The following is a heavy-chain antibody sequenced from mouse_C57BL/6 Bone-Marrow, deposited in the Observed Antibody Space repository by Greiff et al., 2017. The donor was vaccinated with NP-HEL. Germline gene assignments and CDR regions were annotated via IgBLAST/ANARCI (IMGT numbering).Heavy chain of an antibody. D-gene: IGHD3-2*02. CDR1: GFSLTSYG. V-gene: IGHV2-6*03. CDR3: GRKGSSGYQAIDY. J-gene: IGHJ4*01. Sequence: VQGVESGPGLVAPSQCLSITCTVSGFSLTSYGVHWVRQPPGKGLEWLVVIWSDGSTTYNSALKSRLSISKDNSKSQVFLKMNSLQTDDTAMYYRGRKGSSGYQAIDYWGQGTSVTVSS. CDR2: IWSDGST.